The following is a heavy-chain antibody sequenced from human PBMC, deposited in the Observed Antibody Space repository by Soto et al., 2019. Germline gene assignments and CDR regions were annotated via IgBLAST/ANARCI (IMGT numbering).Heavy chain of an antibody. D-gene: IGHD6-13*01. CDR3: AKGSSGSWGYFDY. CDR2: VGGSGGTT. CDR1: GFPFSNQA. Sequence: ERQVLESGGGLVQPGGSLRLSCAASGFPFSNQAMSWVRQAPGKGLEWVSSVGGSGGTTSYANSVKGRFTISRDNSKNTLYLQRNSLRADDTAVYYWAKGSSGSWGYFDYWVQGTLVTVSS. J-gene: IGHJ4*02. V-gene: IGHV3-23*01.